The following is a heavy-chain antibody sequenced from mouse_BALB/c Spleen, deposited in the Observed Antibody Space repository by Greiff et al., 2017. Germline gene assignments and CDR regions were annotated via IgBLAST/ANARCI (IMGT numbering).Heavy chain of an antibody. Sequence: VQLQQSGPGLVQPSQSLSITCTVSGFSLTSYGVHWVRQSPGKGLEWLGVIWSGGSTDYNAAFISRLSISKDNSKSQVFFKMNSLQANDTAIYYCARPIYYDYVSFAYWGQGTLVTVSA. V-gene: IGHV2-2*02. CDR3: ARPIYYDYVSFAY. CDR1: GFSLTSYG. CDR2: IWSGGST. J-gene: IGHJ3*01. D-gene: IGHD2-4*01.